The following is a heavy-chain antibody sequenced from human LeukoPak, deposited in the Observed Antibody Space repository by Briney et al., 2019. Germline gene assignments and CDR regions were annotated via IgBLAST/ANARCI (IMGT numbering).Heavy chain of an antibody. CDR1: GYTFTSYY. J-gene: IGHJ6*03. Sequence: ASVKVSCKASGYTFTSYYMHWVRQAPGQGLEWMGIINPSGGSTSYAQKFQGRVTMTRDMSTSTVYMELSSLRSEDTAVYYCARFSGSYPYYYYYMDVWGKGTTVTVSS. D-gene: IGHD1-26*01. CDR2: INPSGGST. V-gene: IGHV1-46*01. CDR3: ARFSGSYPYYYYYMDV.